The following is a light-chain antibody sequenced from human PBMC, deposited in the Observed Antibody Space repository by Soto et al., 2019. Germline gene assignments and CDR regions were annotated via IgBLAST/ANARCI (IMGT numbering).Light chain of an antibody. CDR3: AAWDVSLVV. Sequence: QSVLTQPPSASGTPGQRVTISCSGSSSSIGTNTVIRYQQLPGAAPKLLIYSDNQRPSGVPDRFSGSKSGTSASLAISGLQSEDEAAYYCAAWDVSLVVFGGGTKVTVL. CDR1: SSSIGTNT. V-gene: IGLV1-44*01. CDR2: SDN. J-gene: IGLJ2*01.